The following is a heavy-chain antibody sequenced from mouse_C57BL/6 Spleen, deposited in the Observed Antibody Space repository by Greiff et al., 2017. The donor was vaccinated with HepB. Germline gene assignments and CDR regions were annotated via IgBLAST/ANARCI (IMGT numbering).Heavy chain of an antibody. V-gene: IGHV14-3*01. Sequence: VQLQQSVAELVRPGASVKLSCTASGFNIKNTYMHWVKQRPEQGLEWIGRIDPANGNTKYAPKFQGKATITADTSSNTAYLQLSSLTSEDTAIYYCASPYYYGSSPLAMDYWGQGTSVTVSS. D-gene: IGHD1-1*01. CDR3: ASPYYYGSSPLAMDY. J-gene: IGHJ4*01. CDR2: IDPANGNT. CDR1: GFNIKNTY.